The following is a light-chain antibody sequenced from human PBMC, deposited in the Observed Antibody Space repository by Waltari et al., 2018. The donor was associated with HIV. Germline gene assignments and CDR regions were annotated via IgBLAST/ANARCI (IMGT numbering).Light chain of an antibody. V-gene: IGKV3-15*01. CDR2: GAS. Sequence: EVVLTQSPAILPVSPGERVTLSCRASQSVNSQLAWYQQKVGQAPSLLIHGASSRASGIPARFSGSGSGTDFSLTISSLKSEDFAIYYCQQYDNWPYTFGQGTKLDI. J-gene: IGKJ2*01. CDR3: QQYDNWPYT. CDR1: QSVNSQ.